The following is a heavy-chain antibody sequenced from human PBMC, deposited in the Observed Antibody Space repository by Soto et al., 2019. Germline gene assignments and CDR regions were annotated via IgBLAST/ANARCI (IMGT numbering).Heavy chain of an antibody. CDR3: ATSMFWSGYYHYYYYGMDV. D-gene: IGHD3-3*01. CDR2: FDPEDGET. V-gene: IGHV1-24*01. CDR1: GYTLTELS. Sequence: ASVKVSCKVSGYTLTELSMHWVRQAPGKGLEWMGGFDPEDGETIYAQKFQGRVTMTEDTSTDTAYMELSSLRSEDTAVYYCATSMFWSGYYHYYYYGMDVWGQGTTVTVS. J-gene: IGHJ6*02.